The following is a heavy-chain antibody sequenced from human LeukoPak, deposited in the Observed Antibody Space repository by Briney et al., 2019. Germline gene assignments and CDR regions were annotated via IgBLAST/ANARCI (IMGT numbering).Heavy chain of an antibody. CDR2: IIPIFGTA. CDR3: ARAMEPIAVAGTGVDY. D-gene: IGHD6-19*01. V-gene: IGHV1-69*13. CDR1: GGTFSSYA. Sequence: GASVKVSCKASGGTFSSYAISWVRQAPGQGLEWKGGIIPIFGTANYAQKFQGSVTITADESTSTAYMELSSLRSEDTAVYYCARAMEPIAVAGTGVDYWGQGTLVTVSS. J-gene: IGHJ4*02.